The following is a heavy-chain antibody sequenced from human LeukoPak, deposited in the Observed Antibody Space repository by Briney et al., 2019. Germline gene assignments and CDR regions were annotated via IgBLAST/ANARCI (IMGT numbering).Heavy chain of an antibody. J-gene: IGHJ1*01. Sequence: GGSLRLSCAASGFTFSDYYMSWIRQAPGKGLEWVSYISSSGSTIYYADSVRGRFTISRDNAQNSLSLQMNSLRAEDTAVYYCARSTRRDTEVALAEYFQHWGQGTLVTVSS. CDR3: ARSTRRDTEVALAEYFQH. V-gene: IGHV3-11*01. D-gene: IGHD5-18*01. CDR2: ISSSGSTI. CDR1: GFTFSDYY.